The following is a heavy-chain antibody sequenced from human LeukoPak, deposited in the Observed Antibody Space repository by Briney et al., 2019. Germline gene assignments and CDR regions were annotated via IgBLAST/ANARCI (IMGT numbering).Heavy chain of an antibody. J-gene: IGHJ4*02. D-gene: IGHD3-22*01. CDR1: GFTFDDYA. V-gene: IGHV3-9*01. CDR3: AKGKRSGYYYVELDY. CDR2: ISWNSGSI. Sequence: GGSLRLSCAASGFTFDDYAMHWVRQAPGKGLEWVSGISWNSGSIGYADSVKGRFTISRDNAMNSLYLQMNSLRAEDTALYYCAKGKRSGYYYVELDYWGQGTLVTVSS.